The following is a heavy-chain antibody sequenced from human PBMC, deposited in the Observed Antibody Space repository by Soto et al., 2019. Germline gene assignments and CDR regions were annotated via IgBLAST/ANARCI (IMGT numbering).Heavy chain of an antibody. D-gene: IGHD4-17*01. J-gene: IGHJ4*02. CDR1: GFTFSSYA. Sequence: EVQLLESGGGLVQPGGSLRLSCAASGFTFSSYAMSWVRQAPGKGLEWVSIITSDGRTYYADSEKGRFTISRDNSKNTVYLQMTSLRAEDTAVYYCAKDYSTVTTDPLSVVLFDYWGQGALVTVSS. V-gene: IGHV3-23*01. CDR2: IITSDGRT. CDR3: AKDYSTVTTDPLSVVLFDY.